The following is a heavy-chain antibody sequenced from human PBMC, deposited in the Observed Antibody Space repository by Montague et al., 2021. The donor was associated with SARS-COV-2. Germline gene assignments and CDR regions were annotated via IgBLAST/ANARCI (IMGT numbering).Heavy chain of an antibody. V-gene: IGHV3-23*03. CDR2: IYSGGSST. CDR3: AKQYSSRWYPQYFQH. J-gene: IGHJ1*01. D-gene: IGHD6-13*01. Sequence: SLRLSCAASGFTFSSYAMSWFRQAPGKGLEWVSVIYSGGSSTYYSDSVKGRFTISRDNSKNTLYLQMNSLRAEDTAVYYCAKQYSSRWYPQYFQHWGQGTLVTVSS. CDR1: GFTFSSYA.